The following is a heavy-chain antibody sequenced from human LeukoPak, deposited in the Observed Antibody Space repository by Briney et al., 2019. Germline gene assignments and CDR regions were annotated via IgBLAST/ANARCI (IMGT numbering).Heavy chain of an antibody. CDR3: ARGRYYDSGGYYSLPPPSIYYYYYMDV. D-gene: IGHD3-22*01. Sequence: VASVKVSCKASGGTFSSYAISWVRQAPGQGLEWMGGIIPIFGTANYAQKFQGRVTITADKSTSTAYMELSSLRSEDTAVYYCARGRYYDSGGYYSLPPPSIYYYYYMDVWGKGTTVTVSS. J-gene: IGHJ6*03. V-gene: IGHV1-69*06. CDR1: GGTFSSYA. CDR2: IIPIFGTA.